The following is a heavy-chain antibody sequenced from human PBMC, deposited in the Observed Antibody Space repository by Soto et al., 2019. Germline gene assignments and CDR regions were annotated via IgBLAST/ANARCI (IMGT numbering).Heavy chain of an antibody. CDR2: IWYDGSNK. CDR3: ARDRYYDSSGLGVALGY. Sequence: QVQLVESGGGVVQPGRSLRLSCAASGFTFSSYGMHWVRQAPGKGLEWVAVIWYDGSNKYYADSVKGRFTISRANSKNTGYREREGLRAEDTAVYYCARDRYYDSSGLGVALGYGGQGTLVTVSS. V-gene: IGHV3-33*01. J-gene: IGHJ4*02. D-gene: IGHD3-22*01. CDR1: GFTFSSYG.